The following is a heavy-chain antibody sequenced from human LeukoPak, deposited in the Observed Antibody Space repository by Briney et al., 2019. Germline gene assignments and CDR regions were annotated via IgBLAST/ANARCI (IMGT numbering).Heavy chain of an antibody. CDR2: INHSGST. D-gene: IGHD3-3*01. J-gene: IGHJ5*02. V-gene: IGHV4-34*01. Sequence: SETLSLTCAVYGGSFSGYYWSWIRQPPGKGLEWIGEINHSGSTNYNPSLKSRVTISVDTSKNQFSLKLSSVTAADTAVYYCARARGFWSGYYPRINWFDPWGQGTLVTVSS. CDR1: GGSFSGYY. CDR3: ARARGFWSGYYPRINWFDP.